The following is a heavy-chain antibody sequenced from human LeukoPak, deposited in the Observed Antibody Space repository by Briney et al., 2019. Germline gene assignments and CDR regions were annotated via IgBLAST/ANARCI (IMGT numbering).Heavy chain of an antibody. CDR1: GFTYIIHT. CDR2: VSGNGANT. J-gene: IGHJ4*02. D-gene: IGHD6-6*01. Sequence: LPGGPLRLSCAASGFTYIIHTMSWIRQPPGKGLEWVSGVSGNGANTYYADSVKGRFTISRDKVVNTLYLQMNGLRLDDTAVYYCAKGRGLAVRPPNEGFFEQWGLGTLATVSS. CDR3: AKGRGLAVRPPNEGFFEQ. V-gene: IGHV3-23*01.